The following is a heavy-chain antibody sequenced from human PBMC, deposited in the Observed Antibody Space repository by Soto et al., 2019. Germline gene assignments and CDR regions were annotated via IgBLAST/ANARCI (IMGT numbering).Heavy chain of an antibody. CDR3: ARARASTAVTAIYYYGMDV. Sequence: ASVKVSCKASGYSFTNYALHWLRQAPGQRLEWLGWINIDNGNTKYSRKFQGRVAITRDTSASTAYMELSSLRSEDTAVFYCARARASTAVTAIYYYGMDVWGQGTTVPVSS. V-gene: IGHV1-3*04. J-gene: IGHJ6*02. CDR1: GYSFTNYA. D-gene: IGHD2-21*02. CDR2: INIDNGNT.